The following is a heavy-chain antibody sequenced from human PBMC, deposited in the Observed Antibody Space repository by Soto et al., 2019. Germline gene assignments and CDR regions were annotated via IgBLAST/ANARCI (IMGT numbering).Heavy chain of an antibody. CDR3: ARRHYYDSSGYYPFDY. CDR1: GYSFTSYW. CDR2: VNPGDSDT. Sequence: GESLKISCKGSGYSFTSYWIGWVRQMPGKGLEWMGIVNPGDSDTRYSPSFQGQITISADKSISTAYLQWSSLKASDTAMYYCARRHYYDSSGYYPFDYYGQGTMVTVYS. V-gene: IGHV5-51*01. D-gene: IGHD3-22*01. J-gene: IGHJ4*02.